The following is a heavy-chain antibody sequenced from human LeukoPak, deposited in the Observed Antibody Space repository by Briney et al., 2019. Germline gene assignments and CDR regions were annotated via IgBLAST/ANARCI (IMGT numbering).Heavy chain of an antibody. Sequence: GGSLRLSCAASGFTFSGFYMHWVRQASGKGLEWVGLIRTKPHTYTTVYAASVQGRFTISRDDSKNTAYLQMNSLKAEDTAVYYCIRQNCSGGSCSYVDYLGQGTLVTVSS. CDR2: IRTKPHTYTT. V-gene: IGHV3-73*01. CDR3: IRQNCSGGSCSYVDY. J-gene: IGHJ4*02. D-gene: IGHD2-15*01. CDR1: GFTFSGFY.